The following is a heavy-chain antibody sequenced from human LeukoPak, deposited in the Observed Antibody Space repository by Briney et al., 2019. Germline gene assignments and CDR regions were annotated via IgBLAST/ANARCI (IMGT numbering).Heavy chain of an antibody. V-gene: IGHV1-69*13. Sequence: SVKVSCNASGGTFSSYAISWVRQAPGQGLEWMGGIIPIFGTANYAQKFQGRVTITADESTSTAYMELSSLRSEDTAVYYCAGGQDIVVVPAAKGLDYYYYYMDVWGKGTTVTVSS. CDR2: IIPIFGTA. CDR3: AGGQDIVVVPAAKGLDYYYYYMDV. J-gene: IGHJ6*03. CDR1: GGTFSSYA. D-gene: IGHD2-2*01.